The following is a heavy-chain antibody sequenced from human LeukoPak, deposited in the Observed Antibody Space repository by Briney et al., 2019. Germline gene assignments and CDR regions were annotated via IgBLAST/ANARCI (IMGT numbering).Heavy chain of an antibody. V-gene: IGHV3-23*01. D-gene: IGHD6-13*01. CDR2: ISGSGGST. Sequence: GGSLRLSCAASGFTFSSYGMSWVRQAPGKGLEWVSAISGSGGSTYYADSVKGRFTISRDNSKNTLYLQMNSLRAEDTAVYYCAMRQQQLVRGPYYFDYWGQGTLVTVSS. CDR3: AMRQQQLVRGPYYFDY. CDR1: GFTFSSYG. J-gene: IGHJ4*02.